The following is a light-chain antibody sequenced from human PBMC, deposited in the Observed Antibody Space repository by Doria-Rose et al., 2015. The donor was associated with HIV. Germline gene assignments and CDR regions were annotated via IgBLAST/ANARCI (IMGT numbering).Light chain of an antibody. V-gene: IGKV3-20*01. CDR2: GAS. J-gene: IGKJ1*01. CDR3: QHYGSSPRT. Sequence: QSPGTLSLSPGEGATLSCRTSQSVSSSYLAWYQQKPGQAPRLLIYGASRRATGIPDRFSGSGSGTGFTLTISRLEPEDFAVYYCQHYGSSPRTFGQGTKVEIK. CDR1: QSVSSSY.